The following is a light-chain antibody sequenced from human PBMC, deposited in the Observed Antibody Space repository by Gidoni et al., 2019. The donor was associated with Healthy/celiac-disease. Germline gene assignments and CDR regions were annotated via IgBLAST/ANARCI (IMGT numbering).Light chain of an antibody. CDR1: CSDVGGYNY. Sequence: QSALTQPPSASGSPGQSVTISCTGTCSDVGGYNYVSWYQQHPGKAPKLMIYEVSKRPSGVPDRFSGSKSGNTASLTVSGLQAEDEADYYCSSYAGSNNLVVFGGGTKLTV. CDR3: SSYAGSNNLVV. CDR2: EVS. V-gene: IGLV2-8*01. J-gene: IGLJ2*01.